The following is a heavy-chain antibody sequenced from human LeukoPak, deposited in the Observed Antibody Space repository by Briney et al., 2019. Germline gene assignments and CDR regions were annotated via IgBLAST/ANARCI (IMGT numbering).Heavy chain of an antibody. CDR3: ARGAAGSPSGDFDY. D-gene: IGHD2-15*01. CDR2: IYYSGST. J-gene: IGHJ4*02. V-gene: IGHV4-59*01. CDR1: GGSISSYY. Sequence: LETLSLTCTVSGGSISSYYWSWIRQPPGKGLEWIGYIYYSGSTNYNPSLKSRVTISVDTSKNQFSLKLSSVTAADTAVYYCARGAAGSPSGDFDYWGQGTLVTVSS.